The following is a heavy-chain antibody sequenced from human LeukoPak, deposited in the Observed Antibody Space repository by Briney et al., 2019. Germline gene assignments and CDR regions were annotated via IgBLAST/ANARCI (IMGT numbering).Heavy chain of an antibody. Sequence: EASVKVSCKASGGTFSSYAISWVCQAPGQGLEWMGRIIPILGIANYAQKFQGRVTITADKSTSTAYMELSSLRSEDTAVYYCARGRLHSGFDPWGQGTLVTVSS. V-gene: IGHV1-69*04. J-gene: IGHJ5*02. CDR3: ARGRLHSGFDP. CDR1: GGTFSSYA. D-gene: IGHD4-11*01. CDR2: IIPILGIA.